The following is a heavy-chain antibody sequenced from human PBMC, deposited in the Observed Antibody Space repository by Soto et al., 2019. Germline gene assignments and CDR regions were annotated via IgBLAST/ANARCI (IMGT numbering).Heavy chain of an antibody. J-gene: IGHJ6*02. CDR3: ARHGPYYYGMDV. CDR2: INHSGST. V-gene: IGHV4-34*01. Sequence: PSETLSLTCAVYGGPFSGYYWSWIRQPPGKGLEWIGEINHSGSTNYNPSLKSRVTISVDTSKNQFSLKLSSVTAADTAVYYCARHGPYYYGMDVWGQGTTVTVSS. CDR1: GGPFSGYY.